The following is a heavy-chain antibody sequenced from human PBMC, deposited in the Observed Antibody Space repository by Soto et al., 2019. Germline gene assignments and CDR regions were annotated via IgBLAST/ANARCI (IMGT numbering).Heavy chain of an antibody. CDR1: GFTFSSYA. CDR3: AKAGSLRFYQLDY. Sequence: EVQLLESGGGLVQPGGSLRLSCAASGFTFSSYAMSWVRQTPGKGLEWVSAISGSGGSTYYADSVKGRFTISRDNSKNTLYLQMNILRAEDTAVYYCAKAGSLRFYQLDYWGQGTLVTVSS. D-gene: IGHD4-17*01. V-gene: IGHV3-23*01. J-gene: IGHJ4*02. CDR2: ISGSGGST.